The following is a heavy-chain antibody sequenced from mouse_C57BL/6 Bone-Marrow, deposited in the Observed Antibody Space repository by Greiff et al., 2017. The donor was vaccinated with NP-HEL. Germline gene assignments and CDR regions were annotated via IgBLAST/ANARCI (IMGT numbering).Heavy chain of an antibody. CDR1: GFSLTSYG. CDR3: ARNYVYYGNYGMDY. J-gene: IGHJ4*01. V-gene: IGHV2-2*01. Sequence: QVQLKESGPGLVQPSQSLSITCTVSGFSLTSYGVHWVRQSPGKGLEWLGVIWSGGSTAYHAAFISRLSISKDNSKSQVFFKMNSLQADDTAIYYCARNYVYYGNYGMDYWGQGTSVTVSS. CDR2: IWSGGST. D-gene: IGHD2-1*01.